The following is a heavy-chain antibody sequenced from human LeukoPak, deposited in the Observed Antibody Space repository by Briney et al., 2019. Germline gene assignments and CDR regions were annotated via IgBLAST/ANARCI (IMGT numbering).Heavy chain of an antibody. Sequence: ASVKVSCKASGYTFTGYYMHWVRQAPGQGLEWMGRINPNSGGTNYAQKLQGRVTMTTDTSTSTAYMELRSLRSDDTAVYYCARDLWIYYGSGSYYKPNDYWGQGTLVTVSS. J-gene: IGHJ4*02. CDR2: INPNSGGT. CDR1: GYTFTGYY. CDR3: ARDLWIYYGSGSYYKPNDY. D-gene: IGHD3-10*01. V-gene: IGHV1-2*06.